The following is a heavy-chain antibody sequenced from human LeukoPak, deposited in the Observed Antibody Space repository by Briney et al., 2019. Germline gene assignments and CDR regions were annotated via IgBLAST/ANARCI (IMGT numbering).Heavy chain of an antibody. CDR1: DYTFTSYG. J-gene: IGHJ5*01. CDR2: INPNSGDS. CDR3: ARSDGFSGYSSLGDS. V-gene: IGHV1-2*02. Sequence: ASVKVSCKASDYTFTSYGISWVRQAPGQGLEWMGWINPNSGDSNYAQIFQGRVTMTRDTSISTAYMELSRLRSDDTAVYYCARSDGFSGYSSLGDSWGQGTLVTVSS. D-gene: IGHD3-22*01.